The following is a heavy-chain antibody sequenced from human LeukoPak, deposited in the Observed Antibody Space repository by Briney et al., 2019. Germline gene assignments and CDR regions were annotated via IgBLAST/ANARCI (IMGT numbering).Heavy chain of an antibody. J-gene: IGHJ5*02. Sequence: GGSLRLSCAASGFTFSSYAMSWVRQAPGKGLEWVSAISGSGGGTYYADSVKGRFTISRDNSKNTLYLQMNSLRAEDTAVYYCAKDRDQLMLYPPRDLDPWGQGTLVTVSS. CDR3: AKDRDQLMLYPPRDLDP. CDR1: GFTFSSYA. V-gene: IGHV3-23*01. CDR2: ISGSGGGT. D-gene: IGHD2-2*01.